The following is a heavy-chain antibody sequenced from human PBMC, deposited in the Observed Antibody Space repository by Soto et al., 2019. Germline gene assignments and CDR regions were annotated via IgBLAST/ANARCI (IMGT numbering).Heavy chain of an antibody. J-gene: IGHJ4*02. Sequence: EVQLVESGGGLVQPGGSLRLSCAASGFTFSSYAMHWVRQAPGKGLEYVSAISSNGGSTYYANSVKGRFTISRDNSKNTLYLQMGSLRAEDMAVYYCARSRYAWGFLRPPNYFDYWGQGTLVTVSS. V-gene: IGHV3-64*01. CDR3: ARSRYAWGFLRPPNYFDY. CDR2: ISSNGGST. CDR1: GFTFSSYA. D-gene: IGHD3-16*01.